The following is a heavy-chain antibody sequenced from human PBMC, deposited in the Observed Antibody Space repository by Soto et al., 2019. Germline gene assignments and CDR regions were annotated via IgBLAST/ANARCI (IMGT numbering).Heavy chain of an antibody. CDR3: VRPRPSGENYGMDV. V-gene: IGHV3-53*01. CDR1: GLTVSHNY. J-gene: IGHJ6*02. D-gene: IGHD3-16*01. Sequence: VGSLRLSCVASGLTVSHNYMAWVRQAPEMGLEWVSILYTEGTTYYADSVKGRFTISRDSSKNTLFLQMDSLRAEDTAVYYCVRPRPSGENYGMDVWGQGTTVTVSS. CDR2: LYTEGTT.